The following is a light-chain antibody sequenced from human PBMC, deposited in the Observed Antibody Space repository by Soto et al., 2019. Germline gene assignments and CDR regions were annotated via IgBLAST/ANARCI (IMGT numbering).Light chain of an antibody. Sequence: QSALAQPASVTGSPGQSITISCTGTRSDVGSFNLVSWYQQHPGNAPKLMIYEGTKRPSGISNRFSGSKSGNTASLTISGLQADDEADYYCCSYAGATTYVFGTGTKVTVL. CDR2: EGT. CDR1: RSDVGSFNL. CDR3: CSYAGATTYV. V-gene: IGLV2-23*01. J-gene: IGLJ1*01.